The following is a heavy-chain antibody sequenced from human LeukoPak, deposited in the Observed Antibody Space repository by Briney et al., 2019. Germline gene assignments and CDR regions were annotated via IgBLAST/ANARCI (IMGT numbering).Heavy chain of an antibody. CDR2: IYTSGST. CDR1: GGSISSYY. Sequence: TPSETLSLTCTVSGGSISSYYWSWIRQPAGKGLEWIGRIYTSGSTNYNPSLKSRVTMSVDTSKNQFSLKLSSVTAADTAVYYCARARSGVRGRYSGHYYYYYMDVWGKGTTVTVSS. J-gene: IGHJ6*03. V-gene: IGHV4-4*07. CDR3: ARARSGVRGRYSGHYYYYYMDV. D-gene: IGHD3-10*01.